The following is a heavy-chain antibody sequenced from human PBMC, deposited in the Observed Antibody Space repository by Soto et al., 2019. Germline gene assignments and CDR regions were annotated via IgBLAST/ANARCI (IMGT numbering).Heavy chain of an antibody. J-gene: IGHJ5*02. CDR1: GYTFTSYS. CDR3: ARGGSSSFSWFDH. D-gene: IGHD6-6*01. Sequence: GASVKVSCKAAGYTFTSYSMHWVRQAPGQGLEWMGVINPSGGSTTYAQKFQGRVTMTRDTSTSTVYMDLNSLRPEDTAVYYCARGGSSSFSWFDHWGQGSLVTV. CDR2: INPSGGST. V-gene: IGHV1-46*01.